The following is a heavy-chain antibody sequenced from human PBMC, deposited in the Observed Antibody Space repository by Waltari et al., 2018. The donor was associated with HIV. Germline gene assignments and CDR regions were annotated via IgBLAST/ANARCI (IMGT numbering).Heavy chain of an antibody. J-gene: IGHJ6*02. Sequence: QVQLQQWGAGLLKPSETLSLTCAVYGGSFSGYYWSWIRQPPGKVLEWIGEINHSGSTNYNPSLKSRVTISVDTSKNQFSLKLSSVTAADTAVYYCARGAVYSSSSLDYYYGMDVWGQGTTVTVSS. CDR2: INHSGST. V-gene: IGHV4-34*01. D-gene: IGHD6-6*01. CDR3: ARGAVYSSSSLDYYYGMDV. CDR1: GGSFSGYY.